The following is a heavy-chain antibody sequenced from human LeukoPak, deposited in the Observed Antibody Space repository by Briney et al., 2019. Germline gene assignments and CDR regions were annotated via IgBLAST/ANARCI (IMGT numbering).Heavy chain of an antibody. D-gene: IGHD3-22*01. Sequence: PGGSLRLSCAASGFTFSNAWMNWVRQAPGKGLEWVGRIKSKTDGGTTDYAAPVKGRFTISRDDSKNTLYLQMNSLKTEDTAVYYCAAILKDYYDSSGYYHLINYYGMDVWGQGTTVTVSS. J-gene: IGHJ6*02. V-gene: IGHV3-15*07. CDR3: AAILKDYYDSSGYYHLINYYGMDV. CDR2: IKSKTDGGTT. CDR1: GFTFSNAW.